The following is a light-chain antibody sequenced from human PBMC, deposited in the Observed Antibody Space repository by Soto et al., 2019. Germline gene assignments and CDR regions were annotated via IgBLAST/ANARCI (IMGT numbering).Light chain of an antibody. CDR1: QSVSSY. V-gene: IGKV3-11*01. J-gene: IGKJ5*01. Sequence: EIVLTQSPVTVSFSPGQRATLSCRAIQSVSSYLAWYQHKPGQAPRLLIYDASNRATGIPARFSGSGSGTDFTLTISSLEPEDFAFYYCQQRSNWPPSITFGQGTRLEIK. CDR3: QQRSNWPPSIT. CDR2: DAS.